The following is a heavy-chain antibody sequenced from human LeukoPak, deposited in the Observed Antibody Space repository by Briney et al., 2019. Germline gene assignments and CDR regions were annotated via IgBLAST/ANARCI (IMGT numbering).Heavy chain of an antibody. V-gene: IGHV3-7*01. D-gene: IGHD4-17*01. CDR1: GFTLSSYW. J-gene: IGHJ4*02. Sequence: GGSLRLSCAASGFTLSSYWMSWVRQPPGKGLEWVANIKQDGSEKYYVDSVKGRFTISRDNAKNSLYLQMNSLRAEDTAVYYCARDATFMTTVTHGNFDYWGQGTLVTVSS. CDR2: IKQDGSEK. CDR3: ARDATFMTTVTHGNFDY.